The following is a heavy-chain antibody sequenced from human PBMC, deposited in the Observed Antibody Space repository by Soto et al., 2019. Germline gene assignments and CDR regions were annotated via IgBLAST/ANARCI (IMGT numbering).Heavy chain of an antibody. D-gene: IGHD3-16*01. CDR3: ARADGRQFDYDDVWGTRGDWFDP. CDR1: GASVTSGLYY. J-gene: IGHJ5*02. Sequence: QVQLQESGPGLVKPAETLSLTCSVSGASVTSGLYYWTWIRHPPGRGLEWMGFIYDGGGSNYSPSRRGRVTMSVDSSKNPFSLHLNSVTAADAAVYYCARADGRQFDYDDVWGTRGDWFDPWGQGTLVTVSS. V-gene: IGHV4-61*01. CDR2: IYDGGGS.